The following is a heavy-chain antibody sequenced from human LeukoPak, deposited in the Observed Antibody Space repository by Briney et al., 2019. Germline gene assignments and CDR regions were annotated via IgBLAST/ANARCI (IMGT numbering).Heavy chain of an antibody. D-gene: IGHD3-22*01. V-gene: IGHV3-33*01. J-gene: IGHJ4*02. CDR3: ARDKEGYYDSSGYQFDY. Sequence: PGRSLRLSCAASGFTFSSYGMHWVRQAPGKGLEWVAVIWYDGSNKYYADSVKGRFTISRDNSKNTLYLQMNSLRAEDTAVYCCARDKEGYYDSSGYQFDYWGQGTLVTVSS. CDR2: IWYDGSNK. CDR1: GFTFSSYG.